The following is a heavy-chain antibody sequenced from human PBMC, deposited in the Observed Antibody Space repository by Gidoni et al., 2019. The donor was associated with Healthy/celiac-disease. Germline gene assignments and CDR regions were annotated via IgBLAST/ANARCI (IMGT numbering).Heavy chain of an antibody. J-gene: IGHJ6*03. CDR1: GFPFSDYY. Sequence: QVQLVESGGGLVKPGGSLRLSCAASGFPFSDYYMSWIRQAPGKGLEWVSYISSSGSTIYYADSVKGRFTISRDNAKNSLYLQMNSLRAEDTAVYYCASILRRRQLPPNYMDVWGKGTTVTVSS. D-gene: IGHD6-6*01. CDR2: ISSSGSTI. V-gene: IGHV3-11*01. CDR3: ASILRRRQLPPNYMDV.